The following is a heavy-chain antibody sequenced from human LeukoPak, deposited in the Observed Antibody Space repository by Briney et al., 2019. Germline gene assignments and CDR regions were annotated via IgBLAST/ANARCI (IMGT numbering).Heavy chain of an antibody. J-gene: IGHJ4*02. CDR3: AKRTSGSSWYSSDY. D-gene: IGHD6-13*01. CDR1: GFTLSSYA. V-gene: IGHV3-23*01. CDR2: MSGDATST. Sequence: GGSLGLSCAASGFTLSSYAMSWVRQAPGKGLEWVSTMSGDATSTYYADSVKGRFTISRDNSKNTLYLQMNSLRAEDTAVYYCAKRTSGSSWYSSDYWGQGTLVTVSS.